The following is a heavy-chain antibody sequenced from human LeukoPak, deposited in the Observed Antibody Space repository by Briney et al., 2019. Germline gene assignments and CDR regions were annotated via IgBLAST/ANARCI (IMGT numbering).Heavy chain of an antibody. CDR1: GYTFTSYD. CDR2: INPNSGNT. J-gene: IGHJ5*02. D-gene: IGHD2-2*01. CDR3: ARTYTRTNWFDP. Sequence: ASVKVSCKASGYTFTSYDINWVRQATGQGLEWMGWINPNSGNTGYAQKFQGRVTITRNTSISTAYMELSSLRSEDTAVYYCARTYTRTNWFDPWGQGTLVTVSS. V-gene: IGHV1-8*03.